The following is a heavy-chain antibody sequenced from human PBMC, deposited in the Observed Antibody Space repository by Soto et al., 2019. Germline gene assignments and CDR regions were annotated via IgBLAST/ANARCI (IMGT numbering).Heavy chain of an antibody. Sequence: ASVKVSCKASGYTFTSYGISWVRQAPGQGLEWMGWISAYNGNTNYAQKLQGRVTMTTDTSTSTAYMELRSLRSDDTAVYYCAREHCSSTSCYFLGYYYYMDVWGKGTTVTVSS. CDR1: GYTFTSYG. V-gene: IGHV1-18*01. D-gene: IGHD2-2*01. CDR2: ISAYNGNT. CDR3: AREHCSSTSCYFLGYYYYMDV. J-gene: IGHJ6*03.